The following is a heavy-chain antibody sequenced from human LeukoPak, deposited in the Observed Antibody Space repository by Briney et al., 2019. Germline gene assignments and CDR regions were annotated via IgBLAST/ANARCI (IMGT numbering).Heavy chain of an antibody. J-gene: IGHJ4*02. CDR3: AKDPRTYYYDSSGYPFDY. V-gene: IGHV3-23*01. Sequence: GGSLRLSCAASGFTFSSYAMSWVRQAPGKGLEWVSAISGSGGSTYYADSVKSRFTISRDNSKNTLYLQMNSLRAEDTAVYYCAKDPRTYYYDSSGYPFDYWGQGTLVTVSS. CDR1: GFTFSSYA. CDR2: ISGSGGST. D-gene: IGHD3-22*01.